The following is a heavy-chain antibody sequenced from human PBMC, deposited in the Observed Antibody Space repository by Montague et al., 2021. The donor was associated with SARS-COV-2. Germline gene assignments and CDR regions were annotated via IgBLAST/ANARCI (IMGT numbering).Heavy chain of an antibody. V-gene: IGHV3-48*03. CDR2: ISTSAYTT. CDR3: TRDYRSIVGDGLDI. CDR1: GFTFSNYD. J-gene: IGHJ3*02. Sequence: SLRLSCAASGFTFSNYDMNWVRQAPGKGPEWISYISTSAYTTSYAGSVEGRFTISRDNGKNSLYLQMNGLRVEDTAVYYCTRDYRSIVGDGLDIWGQGTKVTVSS. D-gene: IGHD3-16*02.